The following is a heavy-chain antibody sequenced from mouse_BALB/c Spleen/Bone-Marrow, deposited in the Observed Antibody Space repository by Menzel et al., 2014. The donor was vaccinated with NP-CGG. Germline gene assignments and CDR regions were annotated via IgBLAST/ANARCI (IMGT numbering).Heavy chain of an antibody. D-gene: IGHD1-1*01. J-gene: IGHJ2*01. Sequence: DVMLVESGGGLVQPGGSLKLSCAASGFTFSSYGMSWVRQTPDKRLELVATINSNGGSTYYPDSVKGRFTISRDNAKNTLYLQMSSPKSEDTAMYYCARDYYGSSFDYWGQGTTLTVSS. V-gene: IGHV5-6-3*01. CDR3: ARDYYGSSFDY. CDR2: INSNGGST. CDR1: GFTFSSYG.